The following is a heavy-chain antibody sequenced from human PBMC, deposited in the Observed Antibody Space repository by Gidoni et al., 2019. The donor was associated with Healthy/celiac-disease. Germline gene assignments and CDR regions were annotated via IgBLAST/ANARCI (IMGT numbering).Heavy chain of an antibody. Sequence: EVQLVESGGGLVQPGGSLRLSCEASGFPVSSSGMSWVRQAPGKGLEWVANIKQDGSEKYYVDSVKGRFTISRDNAKNSLYLQMNSLRAEDTAVYYCARVNSSGPYGWYFDLWGRGTLVTVSS. CDR3: ARVNSSGPYGWYFDL. D-gene: IGHD3-22*01. CDR1: GFPVSSSG. V-gene: IGHV3-7*03. J-gene: IGHJ2*01. CDR2: IKQDGSEK.